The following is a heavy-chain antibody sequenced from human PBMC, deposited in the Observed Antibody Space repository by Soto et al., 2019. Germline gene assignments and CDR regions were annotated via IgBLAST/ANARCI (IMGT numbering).Heavy chain of an antibody. Sequence: QVQLVQSGAEVRQPASSVKVSCKTSGGTFSSYAISWVRQAPGQGLEWMGGIVPIVDTSTYAQNFQGRVTITADESTSRVYMELSSPRSDDTAVYYCVRVVAIPGSPDNWGQGTLVTVSS. V-gene: IGHV1-69*12. CDR3: VRVVAIPGSPDN. J-gene: IGHJ4*02. CDR2: IVPIVDTS. D-gene: IGHD2-15*01. CDR1: GGTFSSYA.